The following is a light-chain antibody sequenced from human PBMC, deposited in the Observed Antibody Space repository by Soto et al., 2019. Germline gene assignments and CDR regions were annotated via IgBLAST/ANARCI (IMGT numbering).Light chain of an antibody. V-gene: IGLV2-14*01. CDR1: SSDVGGYNY. CDR3: SSYTRSSTLV. CDR2: DVS. Sequence: QSALTQPASVSGSPGQSITISCTGTSSDVGGYNYVSWYQQHPGKAPKLMIYDVSNRPSGVSNRFSGSKSGNTASLTISGLQAEDETDYFCSSYTRSSTLVFGGGTTVTVL. J-gene: IGLJ2*01.